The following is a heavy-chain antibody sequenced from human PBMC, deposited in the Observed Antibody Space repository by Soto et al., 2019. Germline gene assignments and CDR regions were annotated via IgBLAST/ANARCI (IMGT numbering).Heavy chain of an antibody. CDR1: GFTLRLHA. D-gene: IGHD6-13*01. V-gene: IGHV3-33*08. Sequence: QVQLVESGGGVIQPGRSLRLSCAASGFTLRLHAMHWVRQAPGKGLEWVAQIWYDGSNKYYTDSVKGRFTVSRDDCKRTVCLQMYSLRAEDTAGYYWARDGQQLTPYALDVWGQGTTVIVSS. J-gene: IGHJ6*02. CDR2: IWYDGSNK. CDR3: ARDGQQLTPYALDV.